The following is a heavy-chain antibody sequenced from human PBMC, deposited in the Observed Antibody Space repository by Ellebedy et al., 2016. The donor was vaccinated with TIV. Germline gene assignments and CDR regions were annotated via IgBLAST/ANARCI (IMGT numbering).Heavy chain of an antibody. V-gene: IGHV3-11*06. CDR3: AKDGGTGYYGMDV. CDR2: ISSSSSYT. Sequence: GGSLRLXXAASGFTFSDYYMSWIRQAPGKGLEWVSYISSSSSYTNYADSVKGRFTISRDNSKNTLYLQMNSLRAEDTALYYCAKDGGTGYYGMDVWGQGTTVTVSS. CDR1: GFTFSDYY. J-gene: IGHJ6*02. D-gene: IGHD2-15*01.